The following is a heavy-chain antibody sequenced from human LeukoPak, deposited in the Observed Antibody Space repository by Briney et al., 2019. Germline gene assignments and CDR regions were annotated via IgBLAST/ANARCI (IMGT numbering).Heavy chain of an antibody. J-gene: IGHJ4*02. V-gene: IGHV3-20*04. CDR3: AKDPVGATSH. Sequence: GGSLRLSCAASGFSFDDYGMSWVRQAPGKGLEWVSGINWNGGSTGYADSVKGRFTISRDNSKNTLYLQMNSLRAEDTAVYYCAKDPVGATSHWGQGTLVTVSS. CDR2: INWNGGST. D-gene: IGHD1-26*01. CDR1: GFSFDDYG.